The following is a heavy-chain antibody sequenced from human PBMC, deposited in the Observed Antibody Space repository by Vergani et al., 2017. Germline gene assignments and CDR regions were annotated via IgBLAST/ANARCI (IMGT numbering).Heavy chain of an antibody. D-gene: IGHD4-11*01. J-gene: IGHJ4*02. CDR2: IYTSGST. CDR1: GGSISSGSYY. V-gene: IGHV4-61*02. CDR3: ARTSGPPQYYFDY. Sequence: QVQLQESGPGLVKPSQTLSLTCTVSGGSISSGSYYWRWIRQPAGKGLEWIGRIYTSGSTNYNPSLKSRVTISVDTSKNQFSLKLSSVTAADTAVYYCARTSGPPQYYFDYWGQGTLVTVAS.